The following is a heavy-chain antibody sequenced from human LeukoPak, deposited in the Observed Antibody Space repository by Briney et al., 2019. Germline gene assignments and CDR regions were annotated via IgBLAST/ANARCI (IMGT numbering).Heavy chain of an antibody. V-gene: IGHV3-21*01. D-gene: IGHD3-22*01. CDR3: ARRYYVTTGYAFDI. Sequence: GGTLRLSCVASGFTFNTYTMNWVRQAPGKGLEWISCVGRDGSIHYADSVKGRITISRANAKHSLFLQMNSLRAEDTAIYYCARRYYVTTGYAFDIWGQGTMVTVS. CDR1: GFTFNTYT. CDR2: VGRDGSI. J-gene: IGHJ3*02.